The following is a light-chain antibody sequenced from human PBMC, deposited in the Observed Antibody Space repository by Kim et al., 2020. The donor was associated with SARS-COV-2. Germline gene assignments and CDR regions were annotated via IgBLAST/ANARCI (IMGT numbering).Light chain of an antibody. CDR1: SGSIASNY. Sequence: NFMLTQPHSVSESPGKTVTISCTRSSGSIASNYVQWYQQRPGSAPTTVIYEDNQRPSWVPDRFSGSIDSSSNSASLTISGLKTEDEADYYCQSYDSSSLWVFGGGTQLTVL. V-gene: IGLV6-57*04. CDR2: EDN. CDR3: QSYDSSSLWV. J-gene: IGLJ3*02.